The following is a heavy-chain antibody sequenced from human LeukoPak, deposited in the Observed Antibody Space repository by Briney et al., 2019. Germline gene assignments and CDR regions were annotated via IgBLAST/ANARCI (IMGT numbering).Heavy chain of an antibody. V-gene: IGHV5-51*01. CDR1: GYRFTIYW. CDR2: IYPGDSDT. D-gene: IGHD6-13*01. J-gene: IGHJ3*02. CDR3: ARLRGYSNYRRGAFDI. Sequence: GESLKISRKGSGYRFTIYWIVWVRQIPGKGLEWMGIIYPGDSDTRYSPSFQGQVTISADKSITTAYLQWSSLKASDTAKYYCARLRGYSNYRRGAFDIWGQGTMVTVSS.